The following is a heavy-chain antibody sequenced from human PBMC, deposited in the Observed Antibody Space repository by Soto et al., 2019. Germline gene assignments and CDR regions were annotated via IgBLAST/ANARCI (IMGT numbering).Heavy chain of an antibody. CDR3: ARIVNYDYVWGSYRPYHAFDI. CDR1: GFSLSTNGMS. V-gene: IGHV2-70*01. D-gene: IGHD3-16*02. CDR2: IDWDDDK. Sequence: SPPKPVNPTQTLTLTCTFSGFSLSTNGMSASWIRQPPGKALEWLALIDWDDDKSYSTSLKTRLTISKDTSKNQVVLTMTNMDPVDTATYYCARIVNYDYVWGSYRPYHAFDIWVQRTMVTVSS. J-gene: IGHJ3*02.